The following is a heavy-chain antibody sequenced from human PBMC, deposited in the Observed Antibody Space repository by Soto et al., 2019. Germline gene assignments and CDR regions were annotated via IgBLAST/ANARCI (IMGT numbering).Heavy chain of an antibody. D-gene: IGHD3-22*01. Sequence: SETLSLTCTVSGGSVSSGSYYWSWIRQPPGKGLEWIGYIYYSGSTNYNPSLKSRVTISVDTSKNQFSLKLSSVTAADAAVYYCARDIGYYDSSGHFDYWGQGTLVTVS. V-gene: IGHV4-61*01. CDR2: IYYSGST. J-gene: IGHJ4*02. CDR1: GGSVSSGSYY. CDR3: ARDIGYYDSSGHFDY.